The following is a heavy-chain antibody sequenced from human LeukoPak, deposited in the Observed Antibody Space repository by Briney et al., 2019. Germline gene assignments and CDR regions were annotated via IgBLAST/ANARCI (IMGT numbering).Heavy chain of an antibody. Sequence: SETLSLTCTVFADSIRSYSWSWIRQPPGKGLEWIGYIYYSGSTNYNPSLKSRVTLSVDTSKNQFSLKLSSVTAADTAVYYCARDGYYYGSGTSFFDYWGQGTLVTVSS. V-gene: IGHV4-59*01. CDR2: IYYSGST. CDR1: ADSIRSYS. J-gene: IGHJ4*02. CDR3: ARDGYYYGSGTSFFDY. D-gene: IGHD3-10*01.